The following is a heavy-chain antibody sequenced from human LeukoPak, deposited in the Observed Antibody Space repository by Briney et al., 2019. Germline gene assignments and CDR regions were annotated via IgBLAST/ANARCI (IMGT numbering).Heavy chain of an antibody. Sequence: PGGSLRLSCEASGFTFSSYGMHWVRQAPGKGLEWVAFIRYDGSNKYYADSVKGRFTISRDNSKNTLYLQMNSLRAEDTAVYYCAKDQGYYGSGRSTGGNDYWGQGTLVTVSS. D-gene: IGHD3-10*01. J-gene: IGHJ4*02. CDR3: AKDQGYYGSGRSTGGNDY. CDR1: GFTFSSYG. CDR2: IRYDGSNK. V-gene: IGHV3-30*02.